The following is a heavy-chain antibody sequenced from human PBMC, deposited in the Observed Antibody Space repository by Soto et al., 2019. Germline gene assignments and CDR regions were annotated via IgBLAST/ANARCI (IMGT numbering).Heavy chain of an antibody. CDR3: VSSLGMATTIDY. Sequence: SETLSLTCTVSGASVSRGSHYWSWIRQPPGKGLEWIGHIYYSGYTKYNPSLKSRVTISGDTSKNQFSLKLSSVTAADTAVYYCVSSLGMATTIDYWGQGTLVTVYS. V-gene: IGHV4-61*01. CDR2: IYYSGYT. J-gene: IGHJ4*02. D-gene: IGHD5-12*01. CDR1: GASVSRGSHY.